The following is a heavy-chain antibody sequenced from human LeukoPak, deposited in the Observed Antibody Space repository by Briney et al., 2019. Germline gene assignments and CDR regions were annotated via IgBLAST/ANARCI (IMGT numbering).Heavy chain of an antibody. CDR3: ARGLVTVTIADAFDI. CDR1: GDTFSYHS. Sequence: ASVKVSCKTFGDTFSYHSISWVRQAPGQGLEWMGWISAYNGNTNYAQKLQDRVTMTTDTSTSTAYMELSRLRSDDTAVYYCARGLVTVTIADAFDIWGQGTMVTVSS. J-gene: IGHJ3*02. D-gene: IGHD4-17*01. CDR2: ISAYNGNT. V-gene: IGHV1-18*01.